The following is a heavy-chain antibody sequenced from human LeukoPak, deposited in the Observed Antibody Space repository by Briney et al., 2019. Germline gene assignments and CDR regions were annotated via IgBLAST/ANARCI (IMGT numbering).Heavy chain of an antibody. D-gene: IGHD1-26*01. Sequence: VGSPRLSFAASXFTYSNYVMNLVPQAPGKGLEWVAGIDSIGGGIYYADSVKGRFTTSKDNTKNTLYLQMNSLRAEDTAVFYCGKYSASGSRYFDYWGQGTLVTGSS. CDR2: IDSIGGGI. CDR3: GKYSASGSRYFDY. V-gene: IGHV3-23*01. CDR1: XFTYSNYV. J-gene: IGHJ4*02.